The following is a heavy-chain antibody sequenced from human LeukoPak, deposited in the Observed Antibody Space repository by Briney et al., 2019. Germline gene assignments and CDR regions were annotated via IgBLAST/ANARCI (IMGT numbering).Heavy chain of an antibody. CDR1: DGYMRSRDW. CDR3: ARDYHPSSFDY. D-gene: IGHD2-2*01. J-gene: IGHJ4*02. CDR2: IYHSGST. Sequence: SLMCVYSDGYMRSRDWWCRLRQPPGKGMEWIGEIYHSGSTNYNPSLKSRVTISVDKSKNQFSLKLSSVTAADTAVYYCARDYHPSSFDYWGQGALVTAYS. V-gene: IGHV4-4*02.